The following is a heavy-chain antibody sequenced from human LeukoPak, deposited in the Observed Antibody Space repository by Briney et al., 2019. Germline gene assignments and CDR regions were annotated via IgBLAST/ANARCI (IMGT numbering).Heavy chain of an antibody. J-gene: IGHJ6*02. CDR2: FKSKTDGGTT. D-gene: IGHD3-9*01. Sequence: GGSLRLSCAASGFTFSNAWMSWVRQAPGKGLEWVGRFKSKTDGGTTDYAAPVKGRFTISRDDSKNTLYRQMNSLKTEDTAVYYCTTDGAYYDILTGYYGMDVWGQGTTVTVSS. CDR1: GFTFSNAW. CDR3: TTDGAYYDILTGYYGMDV. V-gene: IGHV3-15*01.